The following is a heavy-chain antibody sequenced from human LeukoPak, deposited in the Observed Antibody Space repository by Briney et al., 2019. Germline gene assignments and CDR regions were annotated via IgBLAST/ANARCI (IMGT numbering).Heavy chain of an antibody. J-gene: IGHJ4*02. D-gene: IGHD6-13*01. CDR2: IYSDGST. Sequence: GGSLRLSCAASGFTVNSNYMSWVRQAPGKGLEWVSVIYSDGSTYYADSVKGRFTISRDNPKNTLYLQTNSLRAEDTAVYYCARAGSSSKQYYFDSWGQGTLVTVSS. V-gene: IGHV3-53*01. CDR3: ARAGSSSKQYYFDS. CDR1: GFTVNSNY.